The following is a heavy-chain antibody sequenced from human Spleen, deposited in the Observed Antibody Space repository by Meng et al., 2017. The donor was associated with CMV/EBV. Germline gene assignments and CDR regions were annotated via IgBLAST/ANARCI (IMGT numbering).Heavy chain of an antibody. CDR1: GFAFSRYT. V-gene: IGHV3-53*01. CDR2: IYSSGST. J-gene: IGHJ4*02. Sequence: ASLRLSCAASGFAFSRYTMSWVGQTAGKGLEWVSVIYSSGSTYCADSVKGRFTISRDNSKNTLYLQMNSLRAEDTAVYYCARDPGYWGQGTLVTVSS. CDR3: ARDPGY.